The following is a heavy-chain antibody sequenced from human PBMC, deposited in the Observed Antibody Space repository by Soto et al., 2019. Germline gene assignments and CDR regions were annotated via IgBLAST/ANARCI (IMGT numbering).Heavy chain of an antibody. CDR1: GFTFTYYA. CDR2: ISANGQGI. CDR3: AKDRDYPRDQFHY. V-gene: IGHV3-23*01. J-gene: IGHJ4*02. D-gene: IGHD2-2*01. Sequence: GSLRLSCTASGFTFTYYAFSWVRQAPGKGLEWVSAISANGQGIYYADSVRGRFTISRDNSKNAVFLHMDSLRAEDTAVYYCAKDRDYPRDQFHYWGQGTLVTVSS.